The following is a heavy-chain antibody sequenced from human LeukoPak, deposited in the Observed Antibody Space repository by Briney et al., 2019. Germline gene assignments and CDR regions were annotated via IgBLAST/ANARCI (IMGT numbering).Heavy chain of an antibody. Sequence: SETLSLTCTVSGGSISSSSYYWGWIRQPPGKGLEWIGSIYYSGSTYYNPSLKSRVTISVDTSKNQFSLKLSSVTAADTAVYYCVRRGYDSSGYYYAYWGQGTLVTVSS. CDR2: IYYSGST. J-gene: IGHJ4*02. V-gene: IGHV4-39*01. CDR3: VRRGYDSSGYYYAY. D-gene: IGHD3-22*01. CDR1: GGSISSSSYY.